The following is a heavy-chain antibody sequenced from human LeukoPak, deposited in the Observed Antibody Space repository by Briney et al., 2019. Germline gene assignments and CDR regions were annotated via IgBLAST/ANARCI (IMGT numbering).Heavy chain of an antibody. V-gene: IGHV3-23*01. CDR1: GFAFSSYA. D-gene: IGHD1-26*01. Sequence: GGSLRLSCAASGFAFSSYAMSWVRQAPGKGLEWVSAISGSGGSTYYADSVKGRFTISRDNSKDTLYLQMNSLRAEDTAVYYCAKVGSGKNYFDYWGQGTLVTVSS. CDR2: ISGSGGST. J-gene: IGHJ4*02. CDR3: AKVGSGKNYFDY.